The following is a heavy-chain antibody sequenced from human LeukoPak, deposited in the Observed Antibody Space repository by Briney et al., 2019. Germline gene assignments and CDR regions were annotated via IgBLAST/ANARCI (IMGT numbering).Heavy chain of an antibody. Sequence: SVKVSCKASGGTFSSYTISWVRQDPGQGLEWMGRIIPILGIANYAQKFQGRVTITADKSTSTAYMELSSLRSEDTAVYYCARGGGSSWYGADFDYWGQGTLVTVSS. CDR3: ARGGGSSWYGADFDY. J-gene: IGHJ4*02. CDR2: IIPILGIA. V-gene: IGHV1-69*02. CDR1: GGTFSSYT. D-gene: IGHD6-13*01.